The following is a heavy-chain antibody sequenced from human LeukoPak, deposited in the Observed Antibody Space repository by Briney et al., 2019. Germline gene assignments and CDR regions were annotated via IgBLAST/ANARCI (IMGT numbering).Heavy chain of an antibody. V-gene: IGHV3-23*01. Sequence: PGGSLRLSCAASEFTFSSYAMNWVRQAPEKGLEWVSTISGSGGSTYYADSVKGRFTISSDNSKNTLYLQMNSLRAEDTAVYYCSRRLLPTVPTFDSWGQGTLVTVSS. D-gene: IGHD2/OR15-2a*01. CDR1: EFTFSSYA. CDR3: SRRLLPTVPTFDS. J-gene: IGHJ4*02. CDR2: ISGSGGST.